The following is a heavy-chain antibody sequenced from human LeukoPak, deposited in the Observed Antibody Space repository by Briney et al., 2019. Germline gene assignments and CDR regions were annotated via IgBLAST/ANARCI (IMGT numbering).Heavy chain of an antibody. CDR1: GFSFSNYA. J-gene: IGHJ4*02. CDR2: VSESGSAT. V-gene: IGHV3-23*01. D-gene: IGHD2-21*01. CDR3: LAGHRRYFDY. Sequence: GGSLRLSCVASGFSFSNYAMTWVRQAPGKGLEWVSSVSESGSATYYADSMKGRFIISRDNSKNTLYLQNNRLRVEDTAVYYRLAGHRRYFDYWGQGTLVTVSS.